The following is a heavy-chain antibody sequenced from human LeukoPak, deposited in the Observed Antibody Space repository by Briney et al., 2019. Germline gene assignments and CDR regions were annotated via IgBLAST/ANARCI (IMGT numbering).Heavy chain of an antibody. CDR2: ISSNGGST. CDR3: ARTSIAAREADY. V-gene: IGHV3-64*01. D-gene: IGHD6-6*01. CDR1: GFTFSSYA. Sequence: PGGSLRLSCAASGFTFSSYAMHWVRQAPGKGLEYVSAISSNGGSTYYANSVKGRFTISRDNSKNTLYLQMGSLRAEDMAVYYCARTSIAAREADYWGQGTLVTVSS. J-gene: IGHJ4*02.